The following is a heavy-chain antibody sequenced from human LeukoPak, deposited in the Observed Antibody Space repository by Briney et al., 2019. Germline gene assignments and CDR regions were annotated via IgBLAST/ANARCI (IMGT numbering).Heavy chain of an antibody. V-gene: IGHV3-9*01. CDR1: GFTFDDYA. Sequence: GRSLRLSCAASGFTFDDYAMHWVRQAPGKGLEWVSGISWNSGSIGYADSVKGRFTISRDNAKNSLYLQMNSLRAEDTALYYCARDPTGYSSSRAIDYWGQGTLVTVSS. CDR3: ARDPTGYSSSRAIDY. CDR2: ISWNSGSI. D-gene: IGHD6-13*01. J-gene: IGHJ4*02.